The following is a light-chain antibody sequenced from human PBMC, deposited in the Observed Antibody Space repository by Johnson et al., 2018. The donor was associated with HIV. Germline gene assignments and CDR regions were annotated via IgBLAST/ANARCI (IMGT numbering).Light chain of an antibody. V-gene: IGLV1-51*02. CDR3: GTWDTSRRAYV. CDR1: SSNIGNNY. Sequence: QSVLTQPPSVSAAPGQKVTISCSGSSSNIGNNYVSWYQQLPRTAPKLLIYENNKRPSGVPDRFSGSKSGTAATLGITGLQTGDEADYYCGTWDTSRRAYVFGSGTKVTVL. CDR2: ENN. J-gene: IGLJ1*01.